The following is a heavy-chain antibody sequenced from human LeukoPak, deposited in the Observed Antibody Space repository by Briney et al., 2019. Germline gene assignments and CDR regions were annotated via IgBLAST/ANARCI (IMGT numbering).Heavy chain of an antibody. V-gene: IGHV3-23*01. Sequence: GGSLRLSCAASGFTFSSYAMSRVRQAPGKGLEWVSAISGSGGSTYYADSVKGRFTISRDNSKNTLYLQMNSLRAEDTAVYYCAKGLGYSYGYGGYFDYWGQGTLVTVSS. D-gene: IGHD5-18*01. CDR1: GFTFSSYA. CDR3: AKGLGYSYGYGGYFDY. J-gene: IGHJ4*02. CDR2: ISGSGGST.